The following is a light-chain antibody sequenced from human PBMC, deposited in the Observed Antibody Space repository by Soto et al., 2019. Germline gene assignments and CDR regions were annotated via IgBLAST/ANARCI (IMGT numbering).Light chain of an antibody. CDR2: DAY. CDR3: QQYNNWPPWT. Sequence: EIVLTRSPGTLALSPGERATLSCRASQSISSTYLTWYHQRPRQAPRLLIYDAYRRATGIPDRFSGSGSGTEFTLTISSLQSEDFAVYYCQQYNNWPPWTCGQGTKVDIK. CDR1: QSISSTY. V-gene: IGKV3-20*01. J-gene: IGKJ1*01.